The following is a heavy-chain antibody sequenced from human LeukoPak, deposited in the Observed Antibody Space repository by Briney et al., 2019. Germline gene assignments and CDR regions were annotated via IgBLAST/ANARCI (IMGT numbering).Heavy chain of an antibody. D-gene: IGHD2-2*01. CDR2: IHYSETA. CDR3: ARGPTYQPIDY. Sequence: SETLSLTCTVSGGSISSSSYYWSWIRQPPGKGLEWIASIHYSETAYYNPSLKSRVTISVDTSKNHFSLKLTSVTAADTAVYYCARGPTYQPIDYWGQGTLVTVSS. CDR1: GGSISSSSYY. J-gene: IGHJ4*02. V-gene: IGHV4-39*02.